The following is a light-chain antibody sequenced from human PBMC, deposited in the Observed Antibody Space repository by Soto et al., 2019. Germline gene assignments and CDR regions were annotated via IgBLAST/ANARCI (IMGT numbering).Light chain of an antibody. J-gene: IGKJ1*01. CDR1: QSVSSSY. CDR3: LHHGSSLWT. CDR2: GAS. Sequence: EIVLTQSPGTLSLCTGERATLSCRASQSVSSSYLAWYQQKPGQAPRLLIYGASSRATGIPDRFSGSGSGTDFSLTISRLEPEDFAMYYCLHHGSSLWTFGQGTKVDIK. V-gene: IGKV3-20*01.